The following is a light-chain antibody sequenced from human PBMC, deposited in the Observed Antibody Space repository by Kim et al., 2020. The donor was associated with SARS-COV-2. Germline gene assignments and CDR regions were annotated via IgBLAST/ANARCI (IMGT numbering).Light chain of an antibody. V-gene: IGLV3-19*01. J-gene: IGLJ2*01. CDR1: SLGTYY. CDR2: GDN. Sequence: SSELTQDPAVSVALGQTVTITCQGDSLGTYYASWYQQRPGQAPVLVIYGDNNRPSGIPDRFSGSHSGSSASLTVTGARAEDEADYFCNSRDITTNRVIFGGGTQLTVL. CDR3: NSRDITTNRVI.